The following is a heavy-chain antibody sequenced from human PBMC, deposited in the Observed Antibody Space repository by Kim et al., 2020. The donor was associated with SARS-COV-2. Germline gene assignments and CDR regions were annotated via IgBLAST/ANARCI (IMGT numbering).Heavy chain of an antibody. J-gene: IGHJ4*02. CDR3: AKAAGGYSSSSFWYFDY. Sequence: VQGLFPISRDKSKNTLYLQMNSLSAEDTAVYYCAKAAGGYSSSSFWYFDYWGQGTLVTVSS. V-gene: IGHV3-23*01. D-gene: IGHD6-6*01.